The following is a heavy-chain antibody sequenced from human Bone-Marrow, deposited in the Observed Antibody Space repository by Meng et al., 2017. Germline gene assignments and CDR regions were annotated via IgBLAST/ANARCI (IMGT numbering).Heavy chain of an antibody. CDR1: GGSFSGYY. J-gene: IGHJ3*02. Sequence: SETLSLTCAVHGGSFSGYYWSWIRQPPGKWLEWIGEINHRGSTNYNPSLKSRVTISVDTSKNQSSLQLSSVTAADTSVYYWARREDIVVVVAAKTFTGAFDIWGQGTMVTVSS. V-gene: IGHV4-34*01. D-gene: IGHD2-15*01. CDR3: ARREDIVVVVAAKTFTGAFDI. CDR2: INHRGST.